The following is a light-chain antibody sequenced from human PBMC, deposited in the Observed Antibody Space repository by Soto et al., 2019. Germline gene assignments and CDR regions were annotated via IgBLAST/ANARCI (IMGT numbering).Light chain of an antibody. V-gene: IGKV3-20*01. CDR1: QSVSNNY. J-gene: IGKJ4*01. Sequence: EIALTQSPGTPSLSPGERATLSCLASQSVSNNYLAWYQQKPGQAPRLLIYGASNRATGIPDRFSGSGSGTDFTLTISRLEPEDFAVYYCQQYSTSPTFGEGTKVDIK. CDR3: QQYSTSPT. CDR2: GAS.